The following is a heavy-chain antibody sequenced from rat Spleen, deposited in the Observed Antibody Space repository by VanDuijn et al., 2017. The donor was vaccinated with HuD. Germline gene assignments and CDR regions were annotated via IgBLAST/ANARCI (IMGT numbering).Heavy chain of an antibody. Sequence: QVQLKESGPGLVQPSQTLSLTCTVSGFSLSSYGVIWVRQPPGKGLEWMGVIWGHGNTNYNSALKSRLSISRDTSKSQVYLKMNSLQTEDTATYYCAREGVTIAAGVMDAWGQGASVTVSS. V-gene: IGHV2-13*01. D-gene: IGHD1-2*01. CDR2: IWGHGNT. CDR1: GFSLSSYG. CDR3: AREGVTIAAGVMDA. J-gene: IGHJ4*01.